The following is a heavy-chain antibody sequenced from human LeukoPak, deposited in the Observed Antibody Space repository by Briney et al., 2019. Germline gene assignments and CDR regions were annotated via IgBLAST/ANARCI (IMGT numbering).Heavy chain of an antibody. CDR3: ASPREGDYEPFDY. J-gene: IGHJ4*02. CDR2: IYYSGST. V-gene: IGHV4-39*01. CDR1: GGSISSSSYY. D-gene: IGHD4-17*01. Sequence: PSETLSLTCTVSGGSISSSSYYWGWIRQPPGKGLEWIGSIYYSGSTYYNPSLKSRVTISVDTSKNQFSLKLSSVTAADTAVYYCASPREGDYEPFDYWGQGTLVTVSS.